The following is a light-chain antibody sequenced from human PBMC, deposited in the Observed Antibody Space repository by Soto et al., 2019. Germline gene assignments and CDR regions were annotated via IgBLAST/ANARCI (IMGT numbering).Light chain of an antibody. CDR1: SSDVGGSNY. V-gene: IGLV2-14*03. CDR3: SSYRSGSTLV. Sequence: QSALTQPASVSGSPGQSITISCTGTSSDVGGSNYVSWYQQHPGEAPKLMIYDVNNRPSGISNRFSGSKSGNTASLTISGLQAEDEADYYCSSYRSGSTLVFGGGTKLTVL. J-gene: IGLJ2*01. CDR2: DVN.